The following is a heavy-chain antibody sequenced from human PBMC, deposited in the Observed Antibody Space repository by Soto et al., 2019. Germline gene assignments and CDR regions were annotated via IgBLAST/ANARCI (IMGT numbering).Heavy chain of an antibody. CDR2: IYSSGTT. D-gene: IGHD3-10*01. V-gene: IGHV4-39*01. CDR3: AGRIRLRGVSS. CDR1: GVSITTSDHY. Sequence: PSETLSLTCNVSGVSITTSDHYLGWVRQPPGKGLEFIGNIYSSGTTYYNPSLRSRVTVSMDTPKNQFSLRLTSVTVADTAVYFCAGRIRLRGVSSWGPGRLVTVSS. J-gene: IGHJ5*01.